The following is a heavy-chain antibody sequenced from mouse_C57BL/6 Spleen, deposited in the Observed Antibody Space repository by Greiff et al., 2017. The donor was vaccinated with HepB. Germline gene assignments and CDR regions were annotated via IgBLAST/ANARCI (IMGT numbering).Heavy chain of an antibody. V-gene: IGHV1-59*01. CDR2: IDPSDSYT. Sequence: VQLQQPGAELVRPGTSVKLSCKASGYTFTSYWMHWVKQRPGQGLEWIGVIDPSDSYTNYNQKFKGKATLTVDTSSSTAYMQLSSLTSEDSAVYYCARYYGYDEVYYFDYWGQGTTLTVSS. J-gene: IGHJ2*01. CDR3: ARYYGYDEVYYFDY. D-gene: IGHD2-2*01. CDR1: GYTFTSYW.